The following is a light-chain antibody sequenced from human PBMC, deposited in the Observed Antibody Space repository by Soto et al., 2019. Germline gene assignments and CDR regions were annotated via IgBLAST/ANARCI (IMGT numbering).Light chain of an antibody. J-gene: IGLJ1*01. CDR1: SSDVGGYNF. V-gene: IGLV2-14*01. Sequence: QSVLTRPASVSGSPGQSITISCTGTSSDVGGYNFVSWYQQHPDKAPKLMVYEVTKRPSGVSDRFSGSKSGNTASLTISGLQAEDDADYYCSSYTSRDTRVFGIGTKLTVL. CDR2: EVT. CDR3: SSYTSRDTRV.